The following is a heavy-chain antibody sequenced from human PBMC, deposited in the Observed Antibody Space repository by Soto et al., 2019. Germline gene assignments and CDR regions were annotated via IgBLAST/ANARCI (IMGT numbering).Heavy chain of an antibody. CDR3: ARGPLGGHQRNWFDP. J-gene: IGHJ5*02. CDR2: IIPILGIA. D-gene: IGHD1-26*01. Sequence: QVQLVQSGAEVKKPGSSVKVSCKASGGTFSSYTISWVRQAPGQGLEWMGRIIPILGIANYAQKFQGRVTITADKSTSTAYMELSSLRSEDTAVYYCARGPLGGHQRNWFDPWGQGTLVTVSS. V-gene: IGHV1-69*02. CDR1: GGTFSSYT.